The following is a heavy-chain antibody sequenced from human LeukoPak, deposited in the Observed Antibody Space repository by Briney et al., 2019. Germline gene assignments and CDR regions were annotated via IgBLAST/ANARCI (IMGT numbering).Heavy chain of an antibody. Sequence: GGSLRLSCTASGFTFSSYAMSWVRQAQGKGLEWVSAISGSGGSTYYADSVKGRFTISTDNSKSTLYLQMNSLRAEDTAVYYCAKDSYSSSWYNDYWGQGTLVTVSA. J-gene: IGHJ4*02. V-gene: IGHV3-23*01. CDR3: AKDSYSSSWYNDY. CDR2: ISGSGGST. D-gene: IGHD6-13*01. CDR1: GFTFSSYA.